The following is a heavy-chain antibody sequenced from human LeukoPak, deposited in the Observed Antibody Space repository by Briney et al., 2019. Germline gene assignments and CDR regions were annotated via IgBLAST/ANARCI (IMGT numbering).Heavy chain of an antibody. J-gene: IGHJ5*02. CDR1: GYTFTSYG. V-gene: IGHV1-18*01. CDR3: ARASLDILSRPNWFDP. Sequence: ASVKVSCKASGYTFTSYGISWVRQAPGQGLEWMGWISAYNGNTNYAQKLQGRVTMTTDTSTSTAYMELRSLRSDDTAEYYCARASLDILSRPNWFDPWGQGTLVTVSS. D-gene: IGHD3-9*01. CDR2: ISAYNGNT.